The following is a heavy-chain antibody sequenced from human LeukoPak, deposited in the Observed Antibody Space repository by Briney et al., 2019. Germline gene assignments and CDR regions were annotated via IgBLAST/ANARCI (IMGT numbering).Heavy chain of an antibody. Sequence: ASVKLSCTASGYTFTSYGISWVRQAPGQGLEWMGWINAYNGNTNYAQKLQGRVTMTTDTSTSTAYMELRSLRSDDTAVYYCAREEGRSSGWYFSYYYYGMDVWGQGTTVTVSS. J-gene: IGHJ6*02. V-gene: IGHV1-18*01. D-gene: IGHD6-19*01. CDR3: AREEGRSSGWYFSYYYYGMDV. CDR1: GYTFTSYG. CDR2: INAYNGNT.